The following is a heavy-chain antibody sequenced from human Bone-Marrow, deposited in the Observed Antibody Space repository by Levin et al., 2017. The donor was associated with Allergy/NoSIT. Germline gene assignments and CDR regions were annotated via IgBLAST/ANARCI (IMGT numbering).Heavy chain of an antibody. Sequence: KTSESLSLTCTVSGGSINDYYWSWIRQPPGKGLEWIGYIFHSGSTNYNPSLKSRLTISVDMSKRHFSLKLSSVTAADTAVYYCARVTMGWFDPWGQGTLVTVSS. V-gene: IGHV4-59*01. D-gene: IGHD3-3*01. CDR1: GGSINDYY. J-gene: IGHJ5*02. CDR2: IFHSGST. CDR3: ARVTMGWFDP.